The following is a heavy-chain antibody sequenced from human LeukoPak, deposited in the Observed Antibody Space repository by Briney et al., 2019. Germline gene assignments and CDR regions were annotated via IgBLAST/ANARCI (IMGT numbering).Heavy chain of an antibody. CDR1: GFTFTNYW. D-gene: IGHD1-26*01. CDR2: IKQDGGAK. V-gene: IGHV3-7*01. J-gene: IGHJ3*02. Sequence: GGSLRLSCAASGFTFTNYWMNWLRQAPGKGLEWVANIKQDGGAKNYVDSVKGRFTISRDNAKNSLYLQMNNLRVEDTAVYYCARDCNSGSLLLHDAFDIWGQGTMVTVSS. CDR3: ARDCNSGSLLLHDAFDI.